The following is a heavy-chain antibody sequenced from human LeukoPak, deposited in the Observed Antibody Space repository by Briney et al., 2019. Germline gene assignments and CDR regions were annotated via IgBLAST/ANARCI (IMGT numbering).Heavy chain of an antibody. V-gene: IGHV4-31*03. CDR2: IYYSGST. CDR3: ARGMTGDNYDFWSGYYPSDAFDI. CDR1: GGSISSGGYY. J-gene: IGHJ3*02. Sequence: SETLSLTCTVSGGSISSGGYYWSWTRQHPGKGLEWIGYIYYSGSTYYNPSLKSRVTISVDTSKNQFSLKLSSVTAADTAVYYCARGMTGDNYDFWSGYYPSDAFDIWGQGTMVTVSS. D-gene: IGHD3-3*01.